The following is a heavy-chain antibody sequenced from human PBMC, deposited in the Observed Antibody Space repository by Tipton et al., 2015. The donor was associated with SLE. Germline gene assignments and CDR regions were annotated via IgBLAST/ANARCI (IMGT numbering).Heavy chain of an antibody. CDR2: IHYTGST. D-gene: IGHD6-13*01. J-gene: IGHJ1*01. CDR3: ARGYSRIWYEYFQH. V-gene: IGHV4-59*11. CDR1: GGSINSHY. Sequence: TLSLTCTVSGGSINSHYWSWIRQPPGKELEWIGYIHYTGSTNYNPSLKSRVTISVDTSKNQFSLKLSSVTAAETAVYYCARGYSRIWYEYFQHWGQGTLVTVSS.